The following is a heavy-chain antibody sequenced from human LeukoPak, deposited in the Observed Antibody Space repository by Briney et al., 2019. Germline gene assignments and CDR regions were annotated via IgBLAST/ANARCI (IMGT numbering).Heavy chain of an antibody. Sequence: SETLSLTCTVSGASISSHYWNWVRQPPGKGLEWIGEINHSGSTNYNPSLKSRVTISVDTSKNQFSLKLSSVTAADTAVYYCASHAKTASYSSSVNWFDPWGQGTLVAVSS. CDR2: INHSGST. J-gene: IGHJ5*02. V-gene: IGHV4-34*01. CDR1: GASISSHY. CDR3: ASHAKTASYSSSVNWFDP. D-gene: IGHD6-13*01.